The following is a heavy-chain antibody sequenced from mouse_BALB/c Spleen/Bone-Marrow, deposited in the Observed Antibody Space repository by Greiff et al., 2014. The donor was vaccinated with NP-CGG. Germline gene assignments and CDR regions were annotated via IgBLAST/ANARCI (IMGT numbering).Heavy chain of an antibody. CDR2: INPSTGYT. J-gene: IGHJ4*01. Sequence: VQLQQSGAELAKPGASVKMSCKASGYTFTTYWMHWVKQRPGQGLEWIGYINPSTGYTAYNQKFKDEATLTADKSSNTAYMQLSSLTSEDSAVYYCARGNYEAMDYWGQGTSVTVPS. D-gene: IGHD2-1*01. CDR3: ARGNYEAMDY. CDR1: GYTFTTYW. V-gene: IGHV1-7*01.